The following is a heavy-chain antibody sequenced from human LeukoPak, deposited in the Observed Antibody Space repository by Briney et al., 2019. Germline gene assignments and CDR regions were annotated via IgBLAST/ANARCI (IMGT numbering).Heavy chain of an antibody. D-gene: IGHD6-19*01. CDR1: GYSFTSYW. J-gene: IGHJ5*02. CDR3: ARHLRGQWPVFDP. CDR2: IYPGDSDT. Sequence: GESLKISCKGSGYSFTSYWIGWVRQMPGKGLEWMGIIYPGDSDTRYSPSFQGQVTISADKSISTAYLQWSSLKAPDTAMYYCARHLRGQWPVFDPWGQGTLVTVSS. V-gene: IGHV5-51*01.